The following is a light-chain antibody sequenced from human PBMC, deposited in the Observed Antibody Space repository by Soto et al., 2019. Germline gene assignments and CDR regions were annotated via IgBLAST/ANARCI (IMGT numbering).Light chain of an antibody. Sequence: ETVLTQSPGTLSLSPGERATLSCRASQSVSSSFLAWYQQKVGQAHRLLIYGASSRATGIPDRFSGSGSGTDFTLTISRLEPEDFAMYYCQQYGYLVTFGGGTKVDIK. V-gene: IGKV3-20*01. CDR3: QQYGYLVT. CDR1: QSVSSSF. CDR2: GAS. J-gene: IGKJ4*01.